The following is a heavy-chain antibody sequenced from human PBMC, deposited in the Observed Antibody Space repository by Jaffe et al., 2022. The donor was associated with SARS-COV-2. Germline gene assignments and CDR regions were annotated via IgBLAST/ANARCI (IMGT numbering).Heavy chain of an antibody. Sequence: EVQLVQSGAEVKKPGESLRISCKGSGYSFTSYWISWVRQMPGKGLEWMGRIDPSDSYTNYSPSFQGHVTISADKSISTAYLQWSSLKASDTAMYYCARRRGWSDPPYYYYYGMDVWGQGTTVTVSS. V-gene: IGHV5-10-1*03. CDR3: ARRRGWSDPPYYYYYGMDV. D-gene: IGHD6-19*01. J-gene: IGHJ6*02. CDR2: IDPSDSYT. CDR1: GYSFTSYW.